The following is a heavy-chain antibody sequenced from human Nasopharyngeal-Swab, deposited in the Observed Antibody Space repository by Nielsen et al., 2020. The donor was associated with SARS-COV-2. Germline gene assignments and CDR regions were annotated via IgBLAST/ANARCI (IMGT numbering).Heavy chain of an antibody. D-gene: IGHD1-26*01. CDR3: ARSVGSFYGQGAFDI. J-gene: IGHJ3*02. V-gene: IGHV3-49*01. Sequence: GASLKISCTTSGFTFGDYAMSWFRQAPGKGLEWVGFIRSKTYGGAPEYAASVKGRFTISRAGAESIAYLQMNSLETEETGVYYCARSVGSFYGQGAFDIWGQGTMVTVSS. CDR2: IRSKTYGGAP. CDR1: GFTFGDYA.